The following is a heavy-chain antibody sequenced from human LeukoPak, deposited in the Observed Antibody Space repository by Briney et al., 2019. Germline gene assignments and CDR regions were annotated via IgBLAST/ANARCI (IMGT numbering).Heavy chain of an antibody. J-gene: IGHJ5*02. Sequence: PGGSLRLSCAASGFTFSSYAMSWVRQAPGKGLEWVAVIWYDGSNKYYADSVKGRFTISRDNSKNTLYLQMSSLRAEDTAVYYCVKDQYYYDSSGYVPDNWFDPWGQGTLVTVSS. D-gene: IGHD3-22*01. CDR1: GFTFSSYA. CDR3: VKDQYYYDSSGYVPDNWFDP. V-gene: IGHV3-30*02. CDR2: IWYDGSNK.